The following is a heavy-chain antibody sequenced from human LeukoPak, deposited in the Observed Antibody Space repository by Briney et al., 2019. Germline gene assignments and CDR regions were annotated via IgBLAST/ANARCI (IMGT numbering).Heavy chain of an antibody. CDR2: VYPDDSAA. CDR3: VRSIVWGDSRWAFDY. CDR1: GYSFSSFW. D-gene: IGHD3-16*01. V-gene: IGHV5-51*01. Sequence: GDSLKISCQGSGYSFSSFWVGWVRQTPGKGLEWMGVVYPDDSAARYSPSFQGQITFSADKSLDTAYLQWSSLRASDTGIYFCVRSIVWGDSRWAFDYWGQGTPVTVSP. J-gene: IGHJ4*02.